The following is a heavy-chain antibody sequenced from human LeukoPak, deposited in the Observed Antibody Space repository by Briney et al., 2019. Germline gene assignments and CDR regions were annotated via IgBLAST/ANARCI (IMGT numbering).Heavy chain of an antibody. CDR2: IKSKPAGGAT. J-gene: IGHJ4*02. V-gene: IGHV3-15*01. CDR3: TSDPPVYSNLFDY. CDR1: GFTFNKAR. D-gene: IGHD1-26*01. Sequence: GGSLRLSCAASGFTFNKARTKWGRQAPGKGLEWVGRIKSKPAGGATDYAAPVKGRFTISRDDSKNTVYLQMNSLKTEDTAVYYCTSDPPVYSNLFDYWGQGTLVTVSS.